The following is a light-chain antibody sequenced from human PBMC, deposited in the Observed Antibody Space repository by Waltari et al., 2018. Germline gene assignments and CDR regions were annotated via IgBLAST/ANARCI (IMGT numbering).Light chain of an antibody. Sequence: QSALTQPASVSGSPGQSITISCTGTSRDGGGYTFSSWYQQHPGKVPKLIIYEVYNRPSGVSYRFSGSKSGNTASLTISGLQAEDEADYYCSSYTSSSTGIFGGGTKLTVL. V-gene: IGLV2-14*01. J-gene: IGLJ2*01. CDR3: SSYTSSSTGI. CDR2: EVY. CDR1: SRDGGGYTF.